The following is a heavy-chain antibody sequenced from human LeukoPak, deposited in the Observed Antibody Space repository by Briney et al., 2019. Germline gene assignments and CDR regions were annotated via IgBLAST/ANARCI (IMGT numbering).Heavy chain of an antibody. Sequence: GASVKVSCMASGYTFTGYYMHWVRQAPGQGLEWMGWIDPNSGGTNYVEKFLGRVTMTRDTSMSTAYMELSRLWSDDTAVYYCARGWDNWDYWGQGTLVTVSS. CDR3: ARGWDNWDY. D-gene: IGHD1-1*01. CDR1: GYTFTGYY. CDR2: IDPNSGGT. J-gene: IGHJ4*02. V-gene: IGHV1-2*02.